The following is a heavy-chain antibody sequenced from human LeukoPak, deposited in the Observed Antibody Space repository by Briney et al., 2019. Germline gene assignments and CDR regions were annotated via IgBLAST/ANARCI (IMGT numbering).Heavy chain of an antibody. Sequence: GGSLRLSCAASGFTFSSYSMNWVRQAPGKGLEWVSSISSSSSYIYYADSVKGRFTISRDNAKNSLYLQMNSLRAEDTAVYYCARDEPPTVVTPLGWFDPWGQGTLVTVSS. V-gene: IGHV3-21*01. J-gene: IGHJ5*02. CDR1: GFTFSSYS. CDR3: ARDEPPTVVTPLGWFDP. D-gene: IGHD4-23*01. CDR2: ISSSSSYI.